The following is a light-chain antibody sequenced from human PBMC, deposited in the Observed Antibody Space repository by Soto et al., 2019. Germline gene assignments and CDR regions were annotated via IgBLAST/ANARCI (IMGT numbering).Light chain of an antibody. CDR1: SSDIGGYDY. J-gene: IGLJ2*01. CDR3: ISYASGSSHVV. Sequence: QSALTQPASVSGSPGQSITLSCTGTSSDIGGYDYVSWYQRHPGKAPKLIIYDVNNRPTGVSNRFSGSKSVNTASLTISGLQAEDEADYYCISYASGSSHVVFGGGTKLTVL. V-gene: IGLV2-14*01. CDR2: DVN.